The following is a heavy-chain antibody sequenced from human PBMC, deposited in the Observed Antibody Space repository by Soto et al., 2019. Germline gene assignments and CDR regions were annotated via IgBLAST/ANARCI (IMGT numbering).Heavy chain of an antibody. J-gene: IGHJ4*02. CDR1: GYTLSNYG. Sequence: QVPLVQSGAEVKKPGASVKVSCKASGYTLSNYGISWVRQAPGQGLEWMGWISAYNGNTKYAQKFQGRVTMTTDTSTSTAYMELRSLRSDDTAVYYCARDLGYGSGSYYPDYWGQGTLVTVSS. D-gene: IGHD3-10*01. V-gene: IGHV1-18*04. CDR2: ISAYNGNT. CDR3: ARDLGYGSGSYYPDY.